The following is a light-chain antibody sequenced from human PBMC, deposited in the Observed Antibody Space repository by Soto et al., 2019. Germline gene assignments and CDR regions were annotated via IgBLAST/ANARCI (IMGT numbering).Light chain of an antibody. Sequence: DVQMTQSPSTLSASVGDRVTITCRASERIGSWLAWYQLKPGTVPKLLIYKASTLTKGVTSTFSGSGSGMEFNLTINRLQPDDFAAYYCQQYSSSPRTFGQGTKVDIK. CDR1: ERIGSW. CDR3: QQYSSSPRT. J-gene: IGKJ1*01. V-gene: IGKV1-5*03. CDR2: KAS.